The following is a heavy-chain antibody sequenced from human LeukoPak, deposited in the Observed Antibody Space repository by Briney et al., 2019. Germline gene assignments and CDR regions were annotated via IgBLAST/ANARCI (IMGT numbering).Heavy chain of an antibody. CDR3: ARARGSSWYRSASYFDY. J-gene: IGHJ4*02. Sequence: PSETLSLICAVSGGSLRSGGYSWGSIRQPPGKGLGWVGYIYQSGSTYYNPSLKSRVTMSVDRSKTQFSLKLSSVTAADTAVYYCARARGSSWYRSASYFDYWGQGTLVTVSS. D-gene: IGHD6-13*01. CDR2: IYQSGST. CDR1: GGSLRSGGYS. V-gene: IGHV4-30-2*01.